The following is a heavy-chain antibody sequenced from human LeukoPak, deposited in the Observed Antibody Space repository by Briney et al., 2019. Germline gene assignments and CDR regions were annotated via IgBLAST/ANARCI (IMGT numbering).Heavy chain of an antibody. Sequence: GGSLGLSCAASGNYWMHWVRQAPGKGLVWVSHINSDGSWTSYADSVKGRFTISRDNSKNTIYLQMNSLRAEDTALYYCAKAAAAPGFDFWGQGTLVTVSS. D-gene: IGHD6-13*01. CDR2: INSDGSWT. CDR1: GNYW. CDR3: AKAAAAPGFDF. V-gene: IGHV3-74*01. J-gene: IGHJ4*02.